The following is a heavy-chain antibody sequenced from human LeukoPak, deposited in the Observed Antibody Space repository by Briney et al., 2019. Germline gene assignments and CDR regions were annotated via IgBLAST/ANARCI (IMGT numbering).Heavy chain of an antibody. CDR2: ISAYNGNT. J-gene: IGHJ5*02. D-gene: IGHD3-10*01. CDR3: ARVLGGSGTGSRTADWFNP. CDR1: GYTFTSYG. V-gene: IGHV1-18*01. Sequence: ASVKVSCKASGYTFTSYGISWVRQAPGQGLEWMGWISAYNGNTNYAQKLQGRVTMTTDTSTSTAYMELRSLRSDDTAVYYCARVLGGSGTGSRTADWFNPWGEGTLVTVSS.